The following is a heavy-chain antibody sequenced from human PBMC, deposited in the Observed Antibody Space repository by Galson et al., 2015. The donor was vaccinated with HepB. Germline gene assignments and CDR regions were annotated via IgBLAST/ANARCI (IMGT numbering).Heavy chain of an antibody. V-gene: IGHV3-23*01. J-gene: IGHJ4*02. D-gene: IGHD2-2*01. CDR2: MSGSGGGT. CDR1: GFTFSSSA. CDR3: AKSGLFQLPPFVDY. Sequence: SLRLSCAASGFTFSSSAMTWVRQAPGKGLEWVSGMSGSGGGTYYADSVKGRFTISRDNSKNTLYLQMNSLRAEDTAVYYCAKSGLFQLPPFVDYWGQGTLVTVSS.